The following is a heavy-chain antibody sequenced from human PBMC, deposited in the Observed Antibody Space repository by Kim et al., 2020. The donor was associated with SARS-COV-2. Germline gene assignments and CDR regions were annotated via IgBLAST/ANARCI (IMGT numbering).Heavy chain of an antibody. CDR3: AREFSGDFDI. V-gene: IGHV1-2*06. D-gene: IGHD3-10*01. CDR1: GYTFTGNY. Sequence: ASVKVSCKASGYTFTGNYMHWVRQAPGQGLEWMGRIKPNSGVTNYAQNFQDRVTMTMDTSISTAYMELSSLTSDDTAMYYCAREFSGDFDIWGQGTMVTV. J-gene: IGHJ3*02. CDR2: IKPNSGVT.